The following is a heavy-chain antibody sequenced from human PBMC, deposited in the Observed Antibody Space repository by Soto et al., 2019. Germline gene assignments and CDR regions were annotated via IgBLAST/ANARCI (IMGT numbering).Heavy chain of an antibody. CDR2: IIPIFNTL. CDR1: GGTFNTYA. D-gene: IGHD1-1*01. J-gene: IGHJ6*02. Sequence: QVQLVQSGAEVKKPGSSVKVSCKASGGTFNTYAISWVRQAPGQGLEWMGGIIPIFNTLNYAQRFQGRVTITADESTSTAYMELSSLRSEDTALYYCARDKTGTNYYNGLDVWGQGTTVTVSS. V-gene: IGHV1-69*12. CDR3: ARDKTGTNYYNGLDV.